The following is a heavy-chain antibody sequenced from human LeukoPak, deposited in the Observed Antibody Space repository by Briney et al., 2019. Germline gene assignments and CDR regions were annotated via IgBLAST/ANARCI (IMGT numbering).Heavy chain of an antibody. Sequence: GASVKVSCKASGYTFTSYYMHWVRQAPGQGLERMGIINPSGGSTSYAQKFQGRVTMTRDTSTSTVYMELSSLRSEDAAVYYCARDLVQLERRGWFDPWGQGTLVTVSS. CDR1: GYTFTSYY. J-gene: IGHJ5*02. CDR3: ARDLVQLERRGWFDP. V-gene: IGHV1-46*01. D-gene: IGHD1-1*01. CDR2: INPSGGST.